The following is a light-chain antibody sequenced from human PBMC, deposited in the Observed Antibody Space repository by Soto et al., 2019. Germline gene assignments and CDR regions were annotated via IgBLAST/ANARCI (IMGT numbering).Light chain of an antibody. J-gene: IGLJ2*01. Sequence: QSVLTQPPSASGTPGQRVTISCSGSSSNIGSNYVYWYQQLPGTAPKLLIYRNNQRPSGVPDRFSASKSGTSASLAISGLRSADEADYYCAAWDESMSGPVFGGGTKLTVL. CDR3: AAWDESMSGPV. V-gene: IGLV1-47*01. CDR1: SSNIGSNY. CDR2: RNN.